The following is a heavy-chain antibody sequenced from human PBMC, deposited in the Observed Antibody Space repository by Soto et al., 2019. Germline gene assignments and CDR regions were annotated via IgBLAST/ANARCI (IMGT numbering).Heavy chain of an antibody. Sequence: SETLSLTCTVSGGSMSSYYWTWLRQSPGRGLEWIGYISYSGSTYYNPSLKSRVTISADTSKNQFSLRMNSMIAADTAVYYCARADPDASVGYWGQGTTVTVSS. J-gene: IGHJ6*02. CDR2: ISYSGST. D-gene: IGHD2-15*01. V-gene: IGHV4-59*01. CDR3: ARADPDASVGY. CDR1: GGSMSSYY.